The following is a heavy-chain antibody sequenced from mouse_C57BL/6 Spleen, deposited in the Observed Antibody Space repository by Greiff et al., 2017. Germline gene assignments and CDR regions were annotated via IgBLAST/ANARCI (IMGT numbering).Heavy chain of an antibody. CDR2: IHPSTGGT. V-gene: IGHV1-42*01. CDR1: GYTFTGYY. CDR3: ARLGNWYEDY. Sequence: VQLKQPGPELVKPGASVKISCKASGYTFTGYYMNWVKHSPEKSLEWIGEIHPSTGGTTYNQQFKAKATLTVDKSSSTAYMQRMSLTDEDAAVYYCARLGNWYEDYWGQGTTLTVSS. D-gene: IGHD2-1*01. J-gene: IGHJ2*01.